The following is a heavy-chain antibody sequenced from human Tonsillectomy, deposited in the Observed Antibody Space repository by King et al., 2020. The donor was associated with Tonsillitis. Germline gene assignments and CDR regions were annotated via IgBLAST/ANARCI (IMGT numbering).Heavy chain of an antibody. D-gene: IGHD3-3*01. CDR1: GFRFSDYG. CDR2: ISLDGSFE. CDR3: AKGHTPLFGLVILYFDS. V-gene: IGHV3-30*18. J-gene: IGHJ4*02. Sequence: VQLVESGGGVVQPGKSLKLSCSGSGFRFSDYGMHWVRQAPGKGLEWVAAISLDGSFESYADSVEGRFSISRDNSKNIVYLQMNSLSAEDTAVYYCAKGHTPLFGLVILYFDSWGLGTMVTVSS.